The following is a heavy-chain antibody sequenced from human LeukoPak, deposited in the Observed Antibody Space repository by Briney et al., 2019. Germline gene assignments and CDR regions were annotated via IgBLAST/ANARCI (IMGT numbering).Heavy chain of an antibody. CDR2: ISSSGSYF. J-gene: IGHJ4*02. CDR3: TSAYWHDELY. V-gene: IGHV3-21*06. D-gene: IGHD1-1*01. Sequence: PGGSLRLSCAVASLTVVSYGMDWVRQAPGKGLEWVASISSSGSYFYYADSVKGRFTISRDSAKNSLYLKKATMEDDDTHLYFSTSAYWHDELYWGQGALVTVSS. CDR1: SLTVVSYG.